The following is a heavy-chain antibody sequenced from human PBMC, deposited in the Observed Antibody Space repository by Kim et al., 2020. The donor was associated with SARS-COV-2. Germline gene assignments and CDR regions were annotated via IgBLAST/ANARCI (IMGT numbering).Heavy chain of an antibody. Sequence: WIRQHPGKGLEWIGYIYYSGSTYYNPSLKSRVTMSVDTSKNQFSLKLSSVTAADTAVYYCASFHQGPIGLPPGALLQEHLWG. CDR2: IYYSGST. J-gene: IGHJ6*01. CDR3: ASFHQGPIGLPPGALLQEHL. V-gene: IGHV4-31*02. D-gene: IGHD1-26*01.